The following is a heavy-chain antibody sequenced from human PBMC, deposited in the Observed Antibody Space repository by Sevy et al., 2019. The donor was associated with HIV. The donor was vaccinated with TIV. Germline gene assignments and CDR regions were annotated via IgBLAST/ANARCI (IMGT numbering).Heavy chain of an antibody. Sequence: GGCLRLSCAASGFTFSRYGMHWVRQSPGKGLEWVAVTWFDGSNKYYADSVEGRFTISRDNSRNTLYLQMNSLRAEDPAIYYCARDFRSGSGTYYIYGMDVWGQGTTVTVSS. J-gene: IGHJ6*02. D-gene: IGHD3-10*01. V-gene: IGHV3-33*01. CDR1: GFTFSRYG. CDR2: TWFDGSNK. CDR3: ARDFRSGSGTYYIYGMDV.